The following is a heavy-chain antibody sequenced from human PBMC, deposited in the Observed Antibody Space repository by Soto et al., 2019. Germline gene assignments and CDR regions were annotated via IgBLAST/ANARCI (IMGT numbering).Heavy chain of an antibody. CDR3: AKVENSGVPRGVFQI. Sequence: QLQESGPGLVKSSETLSLTCSVSGDSISYQYWSWIRQAPGKGLEWIGYVFGSGSAHINPSLNSRVTTSLDTSNNPFSLKMSSVTAEDTAVYYCAKVENSGVPRGVFQIWGPGTLVTVSS. D-gene: IGHD2-8*02. CDR1: GDSISYQY. J-gene: IGHJ3*02. CDR2: VFGSGSA. V-gene: IGHV4-59*08.